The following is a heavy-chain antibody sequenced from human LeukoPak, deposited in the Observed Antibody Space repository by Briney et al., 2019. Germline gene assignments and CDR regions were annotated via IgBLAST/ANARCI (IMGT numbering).Heavy chain of an antibody. CDR3: SRARGYCSGGSCFPPDY. Sequence: GGSLRLSCIGSGFTFSNYWMTWLRQAPGKGLEWLADIKQDGSENDYVGSVRGRFTISRDNAKNSLYLQMNSLRAEDTAVYYCSRARGYCSGGSCFPPDYWGQGTLVTVAS. CDR2: IKQDGSEN. V-gene: IGHV3-7*03. CDR1: GFTFSNYW. J-gene: IGHJ4*02. D-gene: IGHD2-15*01.